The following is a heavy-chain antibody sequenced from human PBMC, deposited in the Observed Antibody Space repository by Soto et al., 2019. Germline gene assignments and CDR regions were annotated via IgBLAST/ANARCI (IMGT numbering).Heavy chain of an antibody. Sequence: EVQVVESGGGLIQPGGSLRLSCEVSGFSVTANYMSWVRQAPEKGLEWVSVIYSGGSTYYVDSVKGRFSISRDISKNTLYLHMNSLRAEDTAVYYCHGYGYWGQGTLVTVSS. CDR2: IYSGGST. J-gene: IGHJ4*02. CDR1: GFSVTANY. V-gene: IGHV3-53*01. D-gene: IGHD5-12*01. CDR3: HGYGY.